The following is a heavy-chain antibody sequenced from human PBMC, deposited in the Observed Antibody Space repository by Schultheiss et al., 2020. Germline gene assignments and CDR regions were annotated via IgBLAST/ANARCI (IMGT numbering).Heavy chain of an antibody. J-gene: IGHJ6*03. CDR2: ISAESAYI. Sequence: GESLKISCAASGFSFSTYSVNWVRQAPGRGLEWVASISAESAYIYYGESVNGRFTISRDNAKNSLYLQMNSLRAEDTAVYYCAKDGQGSSYYYYYYMDVWDKGTTVTVSS. CDR3: AKDGQGSSYYYYYYMDV. CDR1: GFSFSTYS. V-gene: IGHV3-21*01. D-gene: IGHD2-15*01.